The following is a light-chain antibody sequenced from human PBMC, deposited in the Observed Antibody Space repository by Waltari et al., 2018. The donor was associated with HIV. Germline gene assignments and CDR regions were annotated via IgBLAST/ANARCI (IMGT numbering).Light chain of an antibody. J-gene: IGLJ1*01. Sequence: QSVLTQPPSASGTPGQRVTISCSGSSSNIGSYPVNWYQQLPGTAPKLLIYRNDQRPSGVPDRFSGSKSGTSASLAISGLQSEDDADYSCAAWDDSLNGYVFGTGTKVTVL. V-gene: IGLV1-44*01. CDR2: RND. CDR3: AAWDDSLNGYV. CDR1: SSNIGSYP.